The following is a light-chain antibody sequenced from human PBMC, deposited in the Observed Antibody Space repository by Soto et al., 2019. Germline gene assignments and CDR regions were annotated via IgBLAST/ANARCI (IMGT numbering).Light chain of an antibody. J-gene: IGKJ5*01. CDR3: QQSYSSSPIT. CDR2: DAS. CDR1: QSISSW. Sequence: DIQMTQYTSSLSASVLDIVNITYLASQSISSWLAWYQQKPGKAPKLLIYDASSLESGVPSRFSGSGSGTDFTLTIKSLRPEDFASYYCQQSYSSSPITCGTGTRLEIK. V-gene: IGKV1-5*01.